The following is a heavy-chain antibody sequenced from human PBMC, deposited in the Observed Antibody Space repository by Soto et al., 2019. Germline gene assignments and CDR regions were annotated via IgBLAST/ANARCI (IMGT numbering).Heavy chain of an antibody. Sequence: SETLSLTCAVYCGSFSGYYWSWIRQPPGNGLYCIGEINHSVITNXXPSLKSRXXISVDTSKNHXSLKLXSVTAAYTAVYYCAREKTGRLDPWRQGTLVTVSS. CDR3: AREKTGRLDP. D-gene: IGHD1-1*01. J-gene: IGHJ5*02. CDR2: INHSVIT. V-gene: IGHV4-34*01. CDR1: CGSFSGYY.